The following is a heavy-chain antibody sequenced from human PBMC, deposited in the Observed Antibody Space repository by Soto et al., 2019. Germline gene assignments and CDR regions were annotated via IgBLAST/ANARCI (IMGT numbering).Heavy chain of an antibody. D-gene: IGHD3-3*01. J-gene: IGHJ6*02. CDR3: ARDQRVLRFLEWLPNYYYYGMDV. Sequence: SVKVSCKASGGTFSSYAISWVRQAPGQGREWMGGIIPIFGTANYAQKFQGRVTITADESTGTAYVELSSLRSEDTAVYYCARDQRVLRFLEWLPNYYYYGMDVWGQGXTVTVSS. V-gene: IGHV1-69*13. CDR2: IIPIFGTA. CDR1: GGTFSSYA.